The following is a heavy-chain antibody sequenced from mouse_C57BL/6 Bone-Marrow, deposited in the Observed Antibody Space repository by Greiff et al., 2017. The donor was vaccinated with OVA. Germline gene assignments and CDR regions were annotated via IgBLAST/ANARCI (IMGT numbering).Heavy chain of an antibody. V-gene: IGHV1-85*01. Sequence: QVQLQQSGPELVKPGASVKLSCKASGYTFTSYDINWVKQRPGQGLEWIGWIYPRDGSTKYNEKFKGKATLTVDTSSSTAYMELHILTSEDSAVYFCAREYYGSPFAYWGQGTLVTVSA. CDR1: GYTFTSYD. CDR2: IYPRDGST. CDR3: AREYYGSPFAY. D-gene: IGHD1-1*01. J-gene: IGHJ3*01.